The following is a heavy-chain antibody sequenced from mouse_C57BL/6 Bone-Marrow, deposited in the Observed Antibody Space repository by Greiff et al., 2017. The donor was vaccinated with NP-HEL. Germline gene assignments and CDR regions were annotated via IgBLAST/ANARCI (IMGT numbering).Heavy chain of an antibody. Sequence: DVKLVESGGDLVKPGGSLKLSCAASGFTFSSYGMSWVRQTPDKRLEWVATISSGGSYTYYLDSVKGRFTISRDNAKNTLYLQMSSLKSEDTAMYYCARQDSYYGSSHWYFDVWGTGTTVTVSS. CDR1: GFTFSSYG. V-gene: IGHV5-6*02. D-gene: IGHD1-1*01. J-gene: IGHJ1*03. CDR3: ARQDSYYGSSHWYFDV. CDR2: ISSGGSYT.